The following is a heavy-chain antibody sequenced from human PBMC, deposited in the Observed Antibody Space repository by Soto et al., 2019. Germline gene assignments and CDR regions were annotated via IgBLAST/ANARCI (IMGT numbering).Heavy chain of an antibody. V-gene: IGHV3-23*01. J-gene: IGHJ6*02. CDR1: GFTYSSYA. Sequence: XGSLRLSGAASGFTYSSYAMSWVHQAPGKGLEWVSAISGSGGSTYYADSVKGRFTISRDNSKNTLYLQMNSLRAEDTAVYYCAKDPRGITIYYYGMDVWGQGTTVTVSS. CDR2: ISGSGGST. CDR3: AKDPRGITIYYYGMDV. D-gene: IGHD3-3*01.